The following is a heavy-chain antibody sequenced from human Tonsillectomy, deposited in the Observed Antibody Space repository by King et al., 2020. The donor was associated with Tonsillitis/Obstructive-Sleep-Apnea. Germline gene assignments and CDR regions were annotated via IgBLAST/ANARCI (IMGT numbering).Heavy chain of an antibody. CDR3: ARGGDIVTV. D-gene: IGHD2-15*01. Sequence: MQLQESGPGLVKPSETLSLTCTVSGSSITTYYWSWIRQPPGKGLEWIGYIYYSGSTNYNPSLKSRVTISLDTSKNQFSLKLTSVTAADTAVYYCARGGDIVTVGGQGTTVTVSS. CDR1: GSSITTYY. V-gene: IGHV4-59*01. CDR2: IYYSGST. J-gene: IGHJ6*02.